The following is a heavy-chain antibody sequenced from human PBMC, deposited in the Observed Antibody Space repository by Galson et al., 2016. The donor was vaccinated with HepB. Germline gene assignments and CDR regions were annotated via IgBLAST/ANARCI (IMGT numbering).Heavy chain of an antibody. J-gene: IGHJ6*02. Sequence: SLRLSCAASGFSFSNYGMHWVRQAPGKGLEWVAGVSYGGSKNYYVDSVKGRFTISRDNSKNTLYLQINSLRPEETAIYCCENDYGSDKCHLGRGNVWGQGTPVIVSS. CDR1: GFSFSNYG. V-gene: IGHV3-30*18. CDR3: ENDYGSDKCHLGRGNV. D-gene: IGHD2-15*01. CDR2: VSYGGSKN.